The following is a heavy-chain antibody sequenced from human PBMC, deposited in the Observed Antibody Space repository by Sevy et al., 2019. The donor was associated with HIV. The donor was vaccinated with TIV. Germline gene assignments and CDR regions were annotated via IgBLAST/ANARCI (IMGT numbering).Heavy chain of an antibody. CDR3: AREGGFSDQGMDV. CDR2: LSSSTSIL. V-gene: IGHV3-48*01. CDR1: GFTFSSYS. D-gene: IGHD3-16*01. Sequence: GGPLRLSCAASGFTFSSYSMNWVRQAPGKGLEWVSFLSSSTSILYYADSVRGRFTISRDNAKNSLYLQMNSLRAEDTAVYYCAREGGFSDQGMDVWGQGTTVTVSS. J-gene: IGHJ6*02.